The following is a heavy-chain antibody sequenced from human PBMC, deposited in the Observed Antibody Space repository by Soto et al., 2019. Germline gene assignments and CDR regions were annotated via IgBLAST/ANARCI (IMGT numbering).Heavy chain of an antibody. V-gene: IGHV3-30*18. CDR2: ISYDGSNK. D-gene: IGHD5-18*01. Sequence: QVQLVESGGGVVQPGRSLRLSCAASGFTFSSYGMNWVRQAPGKGLEWVAVISYDGSNKYYADSVKGRFTISRDNSKSTLYLQMNGLRAEDTAVYYCAKDPRAYSYGLLDYWGQGTLVTVSS. CDR1: GFTFSSYG. CDR3: AKDPRAYSYGLLDY. J-gene: IGHJ4*02.